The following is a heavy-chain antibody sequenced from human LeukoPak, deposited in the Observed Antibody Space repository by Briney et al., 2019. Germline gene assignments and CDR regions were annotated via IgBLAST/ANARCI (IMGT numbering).Heavy chain of an antibody. J-gene: IGHJ4*02. V-gene: IGHV4-61*01. Sequence: TSETLSLTCTVSGYSISSGYYWGWIRQPPGKGLEWIGYIYYSGSTNYNPSLKSRVTISVDTSKNQFSLKLSSVTGADTAVYYCARGFWEYNFDYWGQGTLITVSS. CDR3: ARGFWEYNFDY. D-gene: IGHD3-3*01. CDR2: IYYSGST. CDR1: GYSISSGYY.